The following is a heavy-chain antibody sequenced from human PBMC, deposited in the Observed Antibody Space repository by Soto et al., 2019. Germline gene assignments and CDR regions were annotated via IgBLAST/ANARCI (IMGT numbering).Heavy chain of an antibody. V-gene: IGHV3-23*01. CDR2: ISGSGGST. Sequence: GGSLRLSCAASGFTFSSYAMSWVRQAPGKGLEWVSAISGSGGSTYYADSVKGRFTISRDNSKNTLYLQMNSLRAEDTAVYYCAKPFDYYGSGSYYSSYYYYYGMDVWGQGTTVTVSS. D-gene: IGHD3-10*01. CDR1: GFTFSSYA. J-gene: IGHJ6*02. CDR3: AKPFDYYGSGSYYSSYYYYYGMDV.